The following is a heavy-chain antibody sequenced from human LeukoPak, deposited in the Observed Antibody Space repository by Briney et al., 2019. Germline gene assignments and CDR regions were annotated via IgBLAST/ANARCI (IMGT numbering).Heavy chain of an antibody. Sequence: ETLSLTCIVSGGSIRSITDYYWGWIRQSPGKGLQWIGNVYYTGSTQHNPSLRSRITISVDTSKNQFSLRLTSVTAADTAVYYCARQGGRGSLDYWGQGALVTVSS. V-gene: IGHV4-39*01. CDR1: GGSIRSITDYY. D-gene: IGHD5-12*01. CDR2: VYYTGST. J-gene: IGHJ4*02. CDR3: ARQGGRGSLDY.